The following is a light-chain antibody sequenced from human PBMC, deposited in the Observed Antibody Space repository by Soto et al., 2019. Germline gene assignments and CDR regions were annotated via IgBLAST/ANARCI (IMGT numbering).Light chain of an antibody. Sequence: EIVLTQSPATLSLSPGEGATLSCRASQSVSSYLAWYQQKPGQAPRLLIYDASNRATGTPARFSGSGSGTDFTLTISSLEPEDFAVYYCQQRSNWPFTFGGGTKVEIK. V-gene: IGKV3-11*01. CDR2: DAS. CDR1: QSVSSY. J-gene: IGKJ4*01. CDR3: QQRSNWPFT.